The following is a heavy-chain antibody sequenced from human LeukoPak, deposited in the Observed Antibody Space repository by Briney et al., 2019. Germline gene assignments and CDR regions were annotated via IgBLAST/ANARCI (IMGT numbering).Heavy chain of an antibody. Sequence: PSETLSLTCAVYGGSFSRYYWSWIRQPPGKGLEWIGEINHSGSTNYNPSLKSRVTISVDTSKNQFSLKLSSVTAADTAVYYCARGMKWAYYYDSSGRRADAFDIWGQGTMVTVSS. D-gene: IGHD3-22*01. J-gene: IGHJ3*02. CDR1: GGSFSRYY. CDR3: ARGMKWAYYYDSSGRRADAFDI. CDR2: INHSGST. V-gene: IGHV4-34*01.